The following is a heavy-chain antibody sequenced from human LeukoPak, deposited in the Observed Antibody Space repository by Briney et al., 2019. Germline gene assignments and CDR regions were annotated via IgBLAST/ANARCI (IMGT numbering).Heavy chain of an antibody. V-gene: IGHV4-4*02. CDR2: IYHSGST. CDR1: GGSISSSNW. Sequence: SGTLSLTCAVSGGSISSSNWWSWVRQPPGKGLEWIGEIYHSGSTNYNPSLKSRVTISVDTSKNQFSLNLTSLTATDTAVYYCARGGKGFPLGLRFDYWGQGSLVTVSS. J-gene: IGHJ4*02. D-gene: IGHD2-21*01. CDR3: ARGGKGFPLGLRFDY.